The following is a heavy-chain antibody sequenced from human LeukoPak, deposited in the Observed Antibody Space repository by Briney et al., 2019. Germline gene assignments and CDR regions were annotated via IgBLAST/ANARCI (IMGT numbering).Heavy chain of an antibody. CDR1: GGSISTYY. CDR3: ARQTNSTWSLYMDV. J-gene: IGHJ6*03. D-gene: IGHD6-13*01. CDR2: IYYSGST. V-gene: IGHV4-59*08. Sequence: KPSETLSLTCTVPGGSISTYYWSWIRQPPGKGLEWIGYIYYSGSTNYNPSLKSRVTISVDTSKNQFSLKLSSVTAADTGVYYCARQTNSTWSLYMDVWGKGTTVTASS.